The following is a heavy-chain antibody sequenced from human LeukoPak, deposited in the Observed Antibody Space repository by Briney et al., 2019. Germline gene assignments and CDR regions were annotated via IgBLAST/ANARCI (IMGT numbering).Heavy chain of an antibody. Sequence: GGSLRLSCVASGLTVSKYWMNWVRQAPGKGLEWVANMKHDGNEKNYVDSVEGRFTISRDNAKISLYLQMNNLRAEDTAVYYCARDLGHSGYDLYDYWGQGTLVTVSS. J-gene: IGHJ4*02. CDR2: MKHDGNEK. CDR1: GLTVSKYW. D-gene: IGHD5-12*01. V-gene: IGHV3-7*01. CDR3: ARDLGHSGYDLYDY.